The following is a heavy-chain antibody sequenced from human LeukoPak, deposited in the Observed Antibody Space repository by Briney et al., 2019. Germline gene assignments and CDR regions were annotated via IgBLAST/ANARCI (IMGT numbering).Heavy chain of an antibody. Sequence: PSETLSLTCAVSGGSISSGGYSWSWLRQPPGKGLEWIGYIYHSGSTYYNPSLKSRVTISVDRSKNQYSLKLSSVTAADTAVYYCARVRSNYIFDYWGQGTLVTVSS. CDR3: ARVRSNYIFDY. D-gene: IGHD4-11*01. V-gene: IGHV4-30-2*01. CDR2: IYHSGST. CDR1: GGSISSGGYS. J-gene: IGHJ4*02.